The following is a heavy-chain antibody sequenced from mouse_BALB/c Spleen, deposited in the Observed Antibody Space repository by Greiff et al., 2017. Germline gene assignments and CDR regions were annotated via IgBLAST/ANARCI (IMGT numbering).Heavy chain of an antibody. CDR3: ARKYGSSYVGGYFDV. D-gene: IGHD1-1*01. Sequence: VQLQQSGAELARPGASVKMSCKASGYTFTSYTMHWVKQRPGQGLEWIGYINPSSGYTNYNQKFKDKATLTADKSSSTAYMQLSSLTSEDSAVYYCARKYGSSYVGGYFDVWGAGTTVTVAS. CDR1: GYTFTSYT. CDR2: INPSSGYT. V-gene: IGHV1-4*01. J-gene: IGHJ1*01.